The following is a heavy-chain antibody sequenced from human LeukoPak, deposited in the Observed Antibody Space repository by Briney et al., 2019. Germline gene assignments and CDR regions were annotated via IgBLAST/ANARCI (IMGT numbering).Heavy chain of an antibody. CDR3: AKAYMPGRIFGVLAFDI. CDR2: IWYDGSNK. CDR1: GFTFSSYG. Sequence: GGSLRLSCAASGFTFSSYGMHWVRQAPGKGLEGVAVIWYDGSNKYYADSVKGRFTISRDNSKNTLYLQMNSLRAEDTAVYYCAKAYMPGRIFGVLAFDIWGQGTMVTVSS. V-gene: IGHV3-33*06. J-gene: IGHJ3*02. D-gene: IGHD3-10*02.